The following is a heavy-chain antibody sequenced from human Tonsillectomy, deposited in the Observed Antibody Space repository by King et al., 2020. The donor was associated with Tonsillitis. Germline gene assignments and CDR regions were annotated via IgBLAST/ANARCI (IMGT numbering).Heavy chain of an antibody. Sequence: VQLVESGGGVVQPGRSLRLSCAASGFTFSTYVIHWVRQAPGKGLEWVAIISSDGSSTRYAVSVRGRFTTSRDNSKNTLYLKMSSLRVEDTAVYYCARNPGTIFDVVNYYFDYWGQGTQVTVSS. J-gene: IGHJ4*01. CDR3: ARNPGTIFDVVNYYFDY. CDR2: ISSDGSST. CDR1: GFTFSTYV. V-gene: IGHV3-30*04. D-gene: IGHD3-3*01.